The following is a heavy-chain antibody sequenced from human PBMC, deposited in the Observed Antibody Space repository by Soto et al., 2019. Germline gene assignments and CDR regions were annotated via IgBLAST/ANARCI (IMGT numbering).Heavy chain of an antibody. V-gene: IGHV1-18*01. J-gene: IGHJ6*03. D-gene: IGHD3-3*01. CDR3: ARVESGVVENYYYYYMDV. Sequence: QVQLVQSGDEVKKPGASVKVSCKASGYTFTNYGISWVRQAPGQGLEWMGWISTYNTNTKYAQNLQGRVTMTTDTSTSTAHMELRSLRSDDTAVYYCARVESGVVENYYYYYMDVWGKGTTVTVSS. CDR2: ISTYNTNT. CDR1: GYTFTNYG.